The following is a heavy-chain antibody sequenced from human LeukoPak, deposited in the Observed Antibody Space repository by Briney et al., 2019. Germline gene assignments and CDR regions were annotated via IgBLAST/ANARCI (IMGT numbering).Heavy chain of an antibody. V-gene: IGHV3-30*18. CDR3: AKAMAERRALTPYFDS. CDR1: GFAFSNYA. D-gene: IGHD1-1*01. J-gene: IGHJ4*02. Sequence: PGGSLRLSCVASGFAFSNYAIHWVRQAPGKGLGWVAAISFDGINTHYPDSVKGRFFISRDTPMKTVYLQLNDLRPEDTAVYSCAKAMAERRALTPYFDSWGQGALVTVSS. CDR2: ISFDGINT.